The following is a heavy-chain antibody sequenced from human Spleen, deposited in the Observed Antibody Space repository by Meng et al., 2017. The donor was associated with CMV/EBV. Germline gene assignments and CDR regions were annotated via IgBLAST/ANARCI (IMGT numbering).Heavy chain of an antibody. V-gene: IGHV3-23*01. J-gene: IGHJ4*02. Sequence: FPFDRFAMTWVRQAPGKGLEWVSAMNTNGESTYYTDSVRGRFTISRDNPRNTLYLQMDSLKAEDAAVYYCATLGASYCSGGSCARLDYWGQGTLVTVSS. D-gene: IGHD2-15*01. CDR3: ATLGASYCSGGSCARLDY. CDR2: MNTNGEST. CDR1: FPFDRFA.